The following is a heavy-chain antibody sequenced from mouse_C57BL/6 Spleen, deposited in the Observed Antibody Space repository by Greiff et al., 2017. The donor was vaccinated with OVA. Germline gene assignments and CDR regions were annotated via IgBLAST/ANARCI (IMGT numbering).Heavy chain of an antibody. D-gene: IGHD2-1*01. CDR3: TRNYGNSRAMDD. J-gene: IGHJ4*01. V-gene: IGHV1-15*01. Sequence: QVQLKESGAELVRPGASVTLSCKASGYTFTDYEMHWVKQTPVHGLEWIGAIDPETGGTAYNQKFKGKAILTADKSSSTAYMELRSLTSEDSAVYYCTRNYGNSRAMDDWGQGTSVTVSS. CDR1: GYTFTDYE. CDR2: IDPETGGT.